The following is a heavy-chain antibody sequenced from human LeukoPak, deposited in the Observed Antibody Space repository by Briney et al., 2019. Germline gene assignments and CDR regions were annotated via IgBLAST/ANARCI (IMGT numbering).Heavy chain of an antibody. CDR2: ISWNSGSI. V-gene: IGHV3-9*01. D-gene: IGHD3-22*01. CDR1: GFTFDDYA. CDR3: AKDSDSSGYYSGGTFDY. Sequence: GGSLRLSCAASGFTFDDYAMPWVRQAPGKGLEWVSGISWNSGSIGYADSVKGRFTISRDNAKNSLYLQMNSLRAEDTALYYCAKDSDSSGYYSGGTFDYWGQGTLVTVSS. J-gene: IGHJ4*02.